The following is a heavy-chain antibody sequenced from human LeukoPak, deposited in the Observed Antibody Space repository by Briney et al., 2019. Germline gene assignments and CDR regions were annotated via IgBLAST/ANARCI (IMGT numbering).Heavy chain of an antibody. CDR2: INHSGST. J-gene: IGHJ5*02. V-gene: IGHV4-34*01. CDR1: DGSFNHYY. D-gene: IGHD3-10*01. Sequence: SETLSLTCAVYDGSFNHYYWSWIRQPPGKGLEWIGEINHSGSTNYNPSLKSRVTISVDTSKNQFSLKLSSVTAADTAIYYCARGGYYGSGNDFRFDPWGQGTLVTVSS. CDR3: ARGGYYGSGNDFRFDP.